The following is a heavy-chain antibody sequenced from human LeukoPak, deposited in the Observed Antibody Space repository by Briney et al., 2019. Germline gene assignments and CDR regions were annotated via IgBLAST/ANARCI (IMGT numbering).Heavy chain of an antibody. J-gene: IGHJ4*02. CDR2: ISGSGGST. V-gene: IGHV3-23*01. CDR1: GFTFSSYA. CDR3: AKLFRGVVVPYYDY. Sequence: GGSLRLSCAASGFTFSSYAMSWVRQAPGKGLEWVSAISGSGGSTYYADSVKGRFTISRDNSKNTPYLQMNSLRAEDTAVYYCAKLFRGVVVPYYDYWGQGTLVTVSS. D-gene: IGHD3-16*02.